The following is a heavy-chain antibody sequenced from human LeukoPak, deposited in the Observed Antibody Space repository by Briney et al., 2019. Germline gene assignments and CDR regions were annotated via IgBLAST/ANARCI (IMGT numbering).Heavy chain of an antibody. CDR2: INHSGST. D-gene: IGHD6-6*01. Sequence: SETLSLTCAVYGGSFSGYYWSWIRQPPGKGLEWIGEINHSGSTNYNPSLKSRVTISVDTSKNQFSLKLSSVTAADTAVYYCARAHIAARLRYFDLWGRGTLVTVSS. V-gene: IGHV4-34*09. CDR1: GGSFSGYY. J-gene: IGHJ2*01. CDR3: ARAHIAARLRYFDL.